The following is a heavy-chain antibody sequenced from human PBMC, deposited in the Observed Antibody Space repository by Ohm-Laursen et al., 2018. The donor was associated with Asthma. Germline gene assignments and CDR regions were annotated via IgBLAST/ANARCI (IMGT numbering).Heavy chain of an antibody. J-gene: IGHJ4*02. Sequence: SETLSLTCTVSGDPISDTYTWGWVRQPPGKGLEYIGTISYSGPPNDNPSLRSRVTISVDTTKNQFSLKVSSVTAADTAVYYCLRSRTRGAFDYWGQGRLVTVSS. D-gene: IGHD1-1*01. V-gene: IGHV4-39*01. CDR1: GDPISDTYT. CDR2: ISYSGPP. CDR3: LRSRTRGAFDY.